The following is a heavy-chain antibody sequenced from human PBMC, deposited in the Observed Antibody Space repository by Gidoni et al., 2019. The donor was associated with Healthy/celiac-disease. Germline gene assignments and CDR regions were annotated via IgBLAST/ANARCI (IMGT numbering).Heavy chain of an antibody. J-gene: IGHJ6*02. CDR1: GFTFSSYA. D-gene: IGHD3-3*01. CDR3: ARDDRGYDFWSGYYPLDYYYYGMDV. Sequence: QVQLVESGGGVVQPGRSLRLSCAASGFTFSSYAMPWVRQDPGKGLEWVAVISDDGSNKYYADSGKVRCTIYRDNSKNTLYLQMNSMIAEDTAVYYCARDDRGYDFWSGYYPLDYYYYGMDVWGQGTTVTVSS. CDR2: ISDDGSNK. V-gene: IGHV3-30*04.